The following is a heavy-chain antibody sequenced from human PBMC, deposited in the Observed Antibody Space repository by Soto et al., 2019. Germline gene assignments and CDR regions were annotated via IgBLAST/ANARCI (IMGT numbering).Heavy chain of an antibody. V-gene: IGHV1-18*01. CDR1: GYTFTSYG. D-gene: IGHD2-2*01. J-gene: IGHJ6*03. Sequence: QVQLVQSGAEVKKPGASVKVSCKASGYTFTSYGISWVRQAPGQGLEWMGWISAYNGNTNYAQKLQGRVTMTPDTSTSTAYMELRSLRSDDTAVYYCARGIVVVPAAISYYYYMDVWGKGTTVTVSS. CDR2: ISAYNGNT. CDR3: ARGIVVVPAAISYYYYMDV.